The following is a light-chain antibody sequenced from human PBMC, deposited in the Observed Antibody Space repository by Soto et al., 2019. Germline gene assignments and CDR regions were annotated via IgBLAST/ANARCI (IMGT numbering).Light chain of an antibody. CDR2: YDS. CDR1: NIGSKS. CDR3: QVWDSSSDSGV. V-gene: IGLV3-21*04. J-gene: IGLJ2*01. Sequence: SYELTQPPSVSVAPGKTARITCGGSNIGSKSVHWYQQKPGQAPVLVIYYDSDRPSGIPERFSGSNSGNTATLTISRVEAGDEADYYCQVWDSSSDSGVFGGGTQLTVL.